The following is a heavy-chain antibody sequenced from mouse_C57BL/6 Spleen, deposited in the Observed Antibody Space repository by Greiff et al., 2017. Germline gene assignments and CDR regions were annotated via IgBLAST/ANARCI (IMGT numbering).Heavy chain of an antibody. V-gene: IGHV1-22*01. Sequence: EVQLQQSGPELVKPGASVKMSCKASGYTFTAYNMHWVKQSHGKSLEWIGYINPNNGGTSYNEKFKGKATLTVNKSSSTAYMELSSLTSEDSAVYSCAMDYYGNSHWYFDVWGTGTTVTVSA. D-gene: IGHD1-1*01. CDR1: GYTFTAYN. J-gene: IGHJ1*03. CDR3: AMDYYGNSHWYFDV. CDR2: INPNNGGT.